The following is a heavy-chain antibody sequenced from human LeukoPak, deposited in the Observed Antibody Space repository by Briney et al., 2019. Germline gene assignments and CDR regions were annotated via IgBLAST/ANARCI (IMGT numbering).Heavy chain of an antibody. J-gene: IGHJ4*02. CDR1: GFTFSSYS. Sequence: GGSLRLSCAASGFTFSSYSMNWVRQAPGKGLEWVSSISSSSSYIYYADSVKGRFTISRDNAKNSLYLQMSSLRAEDTALYYCASIPTAYCRGTSCYAVDYWGQGTPVTVSS. V-gene: IGHV3-21*01. CDR3: ASIPTAYCRGTSCYAVDY. D-gene: IGHD2-2*01. CDR2: ISSSSSYI.